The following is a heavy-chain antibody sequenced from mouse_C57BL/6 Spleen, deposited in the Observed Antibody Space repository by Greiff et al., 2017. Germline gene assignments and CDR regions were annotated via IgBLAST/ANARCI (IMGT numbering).Heavy chain of an antibody. D-gene: IGHD1-1*01. CDR3: ASIYYYGSRGAMDY. CDR1: GFSLTSYG. J-gene: IGHJ4*01. CDR2: IWSGGST. Sequence: VQLVESGPGLVQPSQSLSITCTVSGFSLTSYGVHWVRQSPGKGLEWLGVIWSGGSTDYNAAFISRLSISKDNSKSQVFFKMNSLQADDTAIYYCASIYYYGSRGAMDYWGQGTSVTVSS. V-gene: IGHV2-2*01.